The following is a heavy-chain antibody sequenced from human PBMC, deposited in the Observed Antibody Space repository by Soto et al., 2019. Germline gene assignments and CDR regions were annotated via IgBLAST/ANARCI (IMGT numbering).Heavy chain of an antibody. V-gene: IGHV3-53*01. CDR1: GVTVSSYA. CDR2: IYSGGST. Sequence: GGSLRLSCAASGVTVSSYAMSGVRQAPGKGLEWVSVIYSGGSTYYADSVKGRFTISRDNSKNTLYLQMNSLRAEDTAVYYCARLVGATYFDYWGQGTLVTVSS. J-gene: IGHJ4*02. CDR3: ARLVGATYFDY. D-gene: IGHD1-26*01.